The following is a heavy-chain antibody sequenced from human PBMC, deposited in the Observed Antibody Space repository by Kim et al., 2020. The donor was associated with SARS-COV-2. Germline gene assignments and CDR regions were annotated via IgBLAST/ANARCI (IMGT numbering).Heavy chain of an antibody. D-gene: IGHD4-17*01. Sequence: LKSRVTISVDTSKNQFSLKLSSVTAADTAVYYCARFPRYGDYESDRSIDYWGQGTLVTVSS. V-gene: IGHV4-39*01. J-gene: IGHJ4*02. CDR3: ARFPRYGDYESDRSIDY.